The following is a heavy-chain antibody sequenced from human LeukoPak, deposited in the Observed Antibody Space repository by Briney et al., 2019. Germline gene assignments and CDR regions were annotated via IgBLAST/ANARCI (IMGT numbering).Heavy chain of an antibody. V-gene: IGHV3-23*01. D-gene: IGHD6-13*01. CDR2: ISGSGGST. CDR3: AKFYGYSSSWYVGFDY. CDR1: GFTFSSYA. J-gene: IGHJ4*02. Sequence: PGGSLRLSRAASGFTFSSYAMSWVRQAPGKGLEWVSAISGSGGSTYYADSVKGRFTISRDNSKNTLYLQMNSLRAEDTAVYYCAKFYGYSSSWYVGFDYWGQGTLVTVSS.